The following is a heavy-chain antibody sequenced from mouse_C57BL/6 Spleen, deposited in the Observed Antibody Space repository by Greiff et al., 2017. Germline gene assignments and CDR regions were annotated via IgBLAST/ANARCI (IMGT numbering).Heavy chain of an antibody. CDR2: LDPSASYT. CDR1: GYTFPSYW. Sequence: QFQLQPPGAELVMPGASVQLSCQASGYTFPSYWTHWVTQRPGQGLEWLGELDPSASYTNSNQKLKGKSTLTVDKSSSTAYMQLSSRTSEDSAVYYGAKGSYFDYWGQGTTLTVSS. V-gene: IGHV1-69*01. J-gene: IGHJ2*01. CDR3: AKGSYFDY.